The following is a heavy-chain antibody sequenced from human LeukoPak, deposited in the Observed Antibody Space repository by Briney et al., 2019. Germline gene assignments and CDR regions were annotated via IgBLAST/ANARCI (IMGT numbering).Heavy chain of an antibody. V-gene: IGHV4-34*01. CDR2: INHSGST. CDR1: GGSFSGYY. CDR3: ARVWAAADAFDI. J-gene: IGHJ3*02. Sequence: PSETLSLTCAVYGGSFSGYYLTWIRQPPGKGLEWIGEINHSGSTNYNPSLKSRVTISVDTSKNQFSLKLSSVTAADTAVYYCARVWAAADAFDIWGQGTMVTVSS. D-gene: IGHD6-13*01.